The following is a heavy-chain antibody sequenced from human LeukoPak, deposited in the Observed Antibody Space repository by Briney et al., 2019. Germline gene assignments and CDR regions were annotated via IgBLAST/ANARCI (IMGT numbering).Heavy chain of an antibody. D-gene: IGHD1-7*01. CDR3: AKDLLENWNSPRLSDY. CDR2: ISGSGGVT. Sequence: GRSLGLSCAASGFTFSSYAMSWVRQAPGKGLEWVSAISGSGGVTYYADSVKGRFTISRDNSKNTLFLQMNSLRAEDTAVYYCAKDLLENWNSPRLSDYWGQGTLVTVSS. CDR1: GFTFSSYA. V-gene: IGHV3-23*01. J-gene: IGHJ4*02.